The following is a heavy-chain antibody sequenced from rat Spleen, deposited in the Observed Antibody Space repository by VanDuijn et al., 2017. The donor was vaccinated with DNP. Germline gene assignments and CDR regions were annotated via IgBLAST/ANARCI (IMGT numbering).Heavy chain of an antibody. CDR2: ISYEGSNS. CDR1: GFSFSDYY. J-gene: IGHJ2*01. Sequence: EVQLVESGGGLVQPGRSLKVSCAASGFSFSDYYMAWVRQAPKKGLEWVASISYEGSNSYHGDSVKGRFTISRDNAKSTLYLQMDSLRSADTATYYCATGQYGYNYWGQGVMVTVSS. D-gene: IGHD1-4*01. V-gene: IGHV5-22*01. CDR3: ATGQYGYNY.